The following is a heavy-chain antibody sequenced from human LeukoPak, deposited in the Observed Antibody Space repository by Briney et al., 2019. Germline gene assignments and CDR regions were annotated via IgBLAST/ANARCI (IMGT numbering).Heavy chain of an antibody. Sequence: GGSLRLSCAASGFTFSSYSMNWVRQAPGKGLEWVSYISSSSIYIYYADSVRGRFTISRDNSKSTLSLQMNSLRAEDTAIYYCATYRQVLLPFESWGQGTLVTVSS. D-gene: IGHD2-8*02. CDR1: GFTFSSYS. J-gene: IGHJ4*02. CDR2: ISSSSIYI. V-gene: IGHV3-21*04. CDR3: ATYRQVLLPFES.